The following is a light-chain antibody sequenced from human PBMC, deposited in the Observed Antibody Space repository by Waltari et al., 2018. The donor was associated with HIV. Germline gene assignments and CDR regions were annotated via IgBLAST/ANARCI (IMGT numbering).Light chain of an antibody. Sequence: QSALTQPASVSGSPGRSITISCTGTNSDIGGYNYVSWYQQHPGRAPKLILYDVTTRPPGVSDRFSGSKSGNTASLTISGLLAEDEADYYCSSYASNTYVVFGGWTKLTVL. CDR1: NSDIGGYNY. CDR2: DVT. CDR3: SSYASNTYVV. V-gene: IGLV2-14*01. J-gene: IGLJ2*01.